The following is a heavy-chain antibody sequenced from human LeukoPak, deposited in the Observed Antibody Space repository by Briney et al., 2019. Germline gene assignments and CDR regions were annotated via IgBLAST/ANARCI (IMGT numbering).Heavy chain of an antibody. J-gene: IGHJ5*02. D-gene: IGHD1-26*01. CDR2: IYYSGST. Sequence: SETLSLTCTVSGGSISSGDYYWSWIRQPPGKGLEWIGYIYYSGSTYYDPSLKSRVTISVDTSKNQFSLKLSSVTAADTAVYYCARLRTWEPEEFDPWGQGTLVTVSS. V-gene: IGHV4-30-4*08. CDR3: ARLRTWEPEEFDP. CDR1: GGSISSGDYY.